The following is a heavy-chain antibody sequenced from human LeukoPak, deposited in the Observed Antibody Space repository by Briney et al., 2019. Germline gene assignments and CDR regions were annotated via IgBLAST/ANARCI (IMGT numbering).Heavy chain of an antibody. CDR1: VGSITSYY. V-gene: IGHV4-59*01. CDR3: ARGSIFGVVIGEIDY. J-gene: IGHJ4*02. Sequence: PSETLSLTCTVSVGSITSYYWSWIRQPPGKGLEWIGYIYYSGSTNYNPSLKSRVTVSVGTSKNQFSLKLSSVTAADTAVYYSARGSIFGVVIGEIDYWGQGTLVTVSS. D-gene: IGHD3-3*01. CDR2: IYYSGST.